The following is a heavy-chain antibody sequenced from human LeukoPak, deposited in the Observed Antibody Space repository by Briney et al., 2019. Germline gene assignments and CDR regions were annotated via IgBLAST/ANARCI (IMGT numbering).Heavy chain of an antibody. CDR3: ARDRSGWYGQEY. CDR1: GGSISSYY. Sequence: SEALSLTCTVSGGSISSYYWSWIRQPAGKGLEWIGRIYSTGSTNYNPSLKSRVTISVDNSKNQFSLKLSSVTAADTAVYYCARDRSGWYGQEYWGQGNLVTVSS. V-gene: IGHV4-4*07. J-gene: IGHJ4*02. CDR2: IYSTGST. D-gene: IGHD6-19*01.